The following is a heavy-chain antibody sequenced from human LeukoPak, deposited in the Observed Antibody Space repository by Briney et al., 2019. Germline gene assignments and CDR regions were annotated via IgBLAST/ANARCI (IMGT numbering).Heavy chain of an antibody. V-gene: IGHV1-24*01. D-gene: IGHD3-22*01. J-gene: IGHJ4*02. CDR1: GYTLTELS. Sequence: ASVKVSCKVSGYTLTELSMHWVRQAPGKGLEWMGGFYPEDGETIYAQKFQGRVTMTEDTFTDTAYMELSSLRSEDTAVYYCATGYYYDSSGYYLYYFDYWGQETLVTVSS. CDR3: ATGYYYDSSGYYLYYFDY. CDR2: FYPEDGET.